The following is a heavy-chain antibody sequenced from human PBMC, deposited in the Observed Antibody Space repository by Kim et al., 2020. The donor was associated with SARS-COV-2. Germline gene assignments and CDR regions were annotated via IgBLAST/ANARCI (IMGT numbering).Heavy chain of an antibody. V-gene: IGHV1-46*01. CDR3: ARDLVITIDGMDV. D-gene: IGHD3-9*01. J-gene: IGHJ6*02. Sequence: YEKKCQGRVTMTRDTSTSTVYMELSSLRSEDTAVYYCARDLVITIDGMDVWGQGTTVTVSS.